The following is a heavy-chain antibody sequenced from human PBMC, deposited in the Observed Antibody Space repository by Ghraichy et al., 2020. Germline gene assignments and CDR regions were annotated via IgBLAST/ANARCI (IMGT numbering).Heavy chain of an antibody. CDR2: ISYDGSNK. CDR1: GFTFSSYG. CDR3: AKDVSALNYFDY. D-gene: IGHD2/OR15-2a*01. J-gene: IGHJ4*02. Sequence: GGSLRLSCAASGFTFSSYGMHWVRQAPGKGLEWVAVISYDGSNKYYADSVKGRFTISRDNSKNTLYLQMNSLRAEDTAVYYCAKDVSALNYFDYWGQGTLVTVSS. V-gene: IGHV3-30*18.